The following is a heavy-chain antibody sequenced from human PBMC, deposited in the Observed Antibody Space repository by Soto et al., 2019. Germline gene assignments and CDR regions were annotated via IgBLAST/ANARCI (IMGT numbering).Heavy chain of an antibody. CDR1: GFTLSYRY. V-gene: IGHV3-72*01. CDR3: VRSTYFSDSSGYTRCLDY. CDR2: ARDIHQGYST. D-gene: IGHD3-22*01. J-gene: IGHJ4*02. Sequence: SLRLSCAGSGFTLSYRYIDWVRQSPWKGLEWVGLARDIHQGYSTAYPASVKGSFATSGDESKNSAYLQMTSLKTEDTAVYYCVRSTYFSDSSGYTRCLDYWGQGTLVTVSS.